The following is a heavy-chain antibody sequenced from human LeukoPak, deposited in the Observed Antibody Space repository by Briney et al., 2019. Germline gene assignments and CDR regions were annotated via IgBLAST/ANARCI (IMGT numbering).Heavy chain of an antibody. D-gene: IGHD1-26*01. V-gene: IGHV3-9*01. J-gene: IGHJ4*02. CDR3: AKETKVGENLYYFDY. CDR2: LSWHSGSI. CDR1: GFKFNDYA. Sequence: GGSLRLSCVASGFKFNDYAMHWVRHAPGKSLEWVSGLSWHSGSIEYADSVKGRSIISRDKAKNSLYLEMNSLRPEDSALYYCAKETKVGENLYYFDYWGRGTLVTVSS.